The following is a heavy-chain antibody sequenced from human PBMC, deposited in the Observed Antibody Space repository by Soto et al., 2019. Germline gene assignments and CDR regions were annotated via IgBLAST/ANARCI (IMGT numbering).Heavy chain of an antibody. CDR3: VGDYYDSSGFWYYFDY. D-gene: IGHD3-22*01. CDR1: GFTFSSYA. V-gene: IGHV3-64D*08. J-gene: IGHJ4*02. CDR2: ISSNGGST. Sequence: GGSLRLSCSASGFTFSSYAMHWVRQAPGKGLEYVSAISSNGGSTYYADSVKGRFTISRDNSKNTLYLQMSSLRAEDTAVYYCVGDYYDSSGFWYYFDYWGQGTLVTVSS.